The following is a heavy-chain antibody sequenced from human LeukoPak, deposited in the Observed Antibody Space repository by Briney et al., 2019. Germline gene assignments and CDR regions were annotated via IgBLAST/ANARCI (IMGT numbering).Heavy chain of an antibody. D-gene: IGHD6-13*01. CDR2: IKQDGSEK. CDR1: GFTFSSYW. V-gene: IGHV3-7*01. CDR3: ARVGAGYSSSWGGAFDI. J-gene: IGHJ3*02. Sequence: PGGSLRLSCAATGFTFSSYWMSWVRQAPGKGLEWVANIKQDGSEKYYVDSVKGRFTISRDNAKNSLYLQMNSLRAEDTAVYYCARVGAGYSSSWGGAFDIWGQGTMVTVSS.